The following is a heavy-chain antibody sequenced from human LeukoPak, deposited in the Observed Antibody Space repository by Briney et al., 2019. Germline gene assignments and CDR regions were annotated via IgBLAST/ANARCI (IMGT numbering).Heavy chain of an antibody. D-gene: IGHD3-22*01. Sequence: GESLRISCKGSGYRFTSYWITWVRQMPGKGLEWMGRIDPSDSYTNYSPSFQGHVTISVDKSISTAYLQWSSLKASDTAMYYCGRTSGYCFLTLDNWGQGTLVTVSS. J-gene: IGHJ4*02. CDR1: GYRFTSYW. CDR3: GRTSGYCFLTLDN. CDR2: IDPSDSYT. V-gene: IGHV5-10-1*01.